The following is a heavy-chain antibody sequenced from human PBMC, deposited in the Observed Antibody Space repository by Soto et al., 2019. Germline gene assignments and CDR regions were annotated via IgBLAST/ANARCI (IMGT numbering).Heavy chain of an antibody. V-gene: IGHV1-18*01. CDR2: ISAYNGNT. D-gene: IGHD1-26*01. CDR1: GYTFTSYG. J-gene: IGHJ4*02. Sequence: QVELVQSGAEVKKPGASVKVSCKASGYTFTSYGISWVRQAPGQGLAWMGWISAYNGNTNSAQKLQGRVTMTTDTSTSTAYMELRTLRSHDTAVYYCVREAAVGLFDYWGQGTLVTDSS. CDR3: VREAAVGLFDY.